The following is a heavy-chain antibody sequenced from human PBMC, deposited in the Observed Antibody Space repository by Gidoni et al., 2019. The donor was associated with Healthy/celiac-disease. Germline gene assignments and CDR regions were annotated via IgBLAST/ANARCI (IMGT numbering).Heavy chain of an antibody. CDR3: AKGPRVAPPEWFDP. J-gene: IGHJ5*02. V-gene: IGHV3-23*01. D-gene: IGHD2-15*01. Sequence: TISRDNSKNTLYLQMNSLRAEDTAVYYCAKGPRVAPPEWFDPWGQGTLVTVSS.